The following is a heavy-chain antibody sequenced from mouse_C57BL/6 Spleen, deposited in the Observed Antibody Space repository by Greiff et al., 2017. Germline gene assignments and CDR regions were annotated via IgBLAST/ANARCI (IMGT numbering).Heavy chain of an antibody. J-gene: IGHJ3*01. CDR2: IDPSDSET. CDR3: ALGGYESWFAY. CDR1: GYTFTSYW. D-gene: IGHD2-2*01. Sequence: QVQLQQPGAELVRPGSSVKLSCKASGYTFTSYWMHWVKQRPIQGLEWIGNIDPSDSETHYNQKFKDKATLTVDKSSSTAYMPLSSLTSEDSAVYYCALGGYESWFAYWGQGTLVTVSA. V-gene: IGHV1-52*01.